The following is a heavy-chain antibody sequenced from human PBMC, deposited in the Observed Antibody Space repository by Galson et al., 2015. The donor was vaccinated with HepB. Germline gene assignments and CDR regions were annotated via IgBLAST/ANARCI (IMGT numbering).Heavy chain of an antibody. CDR3: ARCVYYGSGSYYNPPFDY. J-gene: IGHJ4*02. Sequence: SLRLSCAASGFTFSSYSMNWVRQAPGKGLEWVSSISSSSSYIYYADSVKGRFTISRDNAKNSLYLQMNSLRAEDTAVYYCARCVYYGSGSYYNPPFDYWGQGTLVTVSS. V-gene: IGHV3-21*01. D-gene: IGHD3-10*01. CDR2: ISSSSSYI. CDR1: GFTFSSYS.